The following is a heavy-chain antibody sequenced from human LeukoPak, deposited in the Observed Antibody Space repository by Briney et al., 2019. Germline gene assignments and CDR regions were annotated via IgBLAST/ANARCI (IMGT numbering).Heavy chain of an antibody. Sequence: GGSLRLSCAVSGFTFSDFWMNWVRRSPGKGLEWVTSINQNGGETSYVDSVKGRFTISRDNPKNSLYLQMSSLRAEDTAVYYCARDGTAPGLYFDLWGQGTLVTVSS. CDR1: GFTFSDFW. V-gene: IGHV3-7*01. CDR2: INQNGGET. J-gene: IGHJ4*03. CDR3: ARDGTAPGLYFDL. D-gene: IGHD6-13*01.